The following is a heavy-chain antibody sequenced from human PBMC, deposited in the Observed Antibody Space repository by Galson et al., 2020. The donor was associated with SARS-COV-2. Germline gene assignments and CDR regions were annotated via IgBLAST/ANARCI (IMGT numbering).Heavy chain of an antibody. CDR2: ISDSGSTI. D-gene: IGHD5-12*01. J-gene: IGHJ4*02. CDR3: ARGGRDGYTRY. Sequence: GGYLRLSCAASGFTFSDFYMSWIRQAPGKELAWVSYISDSGSTIYYADSVKGRFTISRDNARNSLYLQMNSLRAEDTAVYYCARGGRDGYTRYWGQGTLVTVSS. CDR1: GFTFSDFY. V-gene: IGHV3-11*01.